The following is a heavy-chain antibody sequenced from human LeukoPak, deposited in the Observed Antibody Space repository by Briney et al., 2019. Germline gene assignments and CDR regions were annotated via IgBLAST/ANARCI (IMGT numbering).Heavy chain of an antibody. CDR1: GFTFSSFA. J-gene: IGHJ3*02. CDR3: ARSSMVRGAPFDI. D-gene: IGHD3-10*01. CDR2: ISYHGSSK. V-gene: IGHV3-30-3*01. Sequence: PGGSLRLSCAASGFTFSSFAMHWARQAPGRGLEWVALISYHGSSKYYADSVKGRFTISRDNSKNTLYVQVNSLRAEDTAVYYCARSSMVRGAPFDIWGQGTMVSVSS.